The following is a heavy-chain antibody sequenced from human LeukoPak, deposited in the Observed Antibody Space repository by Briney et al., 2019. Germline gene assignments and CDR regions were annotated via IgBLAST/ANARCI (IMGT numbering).Heavy chain of an antibody. CDR1: GGSIGSDY. CDR2: IYYTGGT. Sequence: SETLSLTCTVSGGSIGSDYWTCIRQPPGKGLEYIGYIYYTGGTNYNPSLKSRVTISVDTSKNQFSLKLSSVTAADTAVYFCAKYGNSGWVIDNWGQGTLVTVSS. J-gene: IGHJ4*02. D-gene: IGHD6-19*01. V-gene: IGHV4-59*08. CDR3: AKYGNSGWVIDN.